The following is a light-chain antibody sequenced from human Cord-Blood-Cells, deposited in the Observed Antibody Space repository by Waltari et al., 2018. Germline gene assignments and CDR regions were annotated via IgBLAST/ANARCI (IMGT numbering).Light chain of an antibody. J-gene: IGKJ1*01. V-gene: IGKV1-27*01. CDR3: QKYNSAPWT. Sequence: DIQMTQSPSSLSASVGDRVTINCRASQGISNYLAWYQQKPGKVPKLLIYAASTVQSGVPARFSGSGSGTDFTLTISSLQPEDVATYYCQKYNSAPWTFGQGTKVEIK. CDR2: AAS. CDR1: QGISNY.